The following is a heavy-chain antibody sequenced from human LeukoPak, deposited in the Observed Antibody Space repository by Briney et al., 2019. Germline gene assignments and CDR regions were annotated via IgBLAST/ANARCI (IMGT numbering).Heavy chain of an antibody. V-gene: IGHV3-30*04. CDR3: AREARVGALDY. CDR1: GFTFSSYA. D-gene: IGHD1-26*01. CDR2: ISYDGSNK. J-gene: IGHJ4*02. Sequence: GRSLRLSCAASGFTFSSYAMHWVRQAPGKGLEWVAVISYDGSNKYYAGSVKGRFIISRDNSKNTLYLQMNSLRAEDTAVYYCAREARVGALDYWGQGTLVTVSS.